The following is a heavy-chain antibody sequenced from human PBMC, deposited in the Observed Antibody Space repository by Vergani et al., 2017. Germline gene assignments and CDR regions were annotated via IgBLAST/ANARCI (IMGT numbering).Heavy chain of an antibody. CDR1: GFTFSSCA. CDR2: IGGSGVGT. D-gene: IGHD6-19*01. J-gene: IGHJ4*02. V-gene: IGHV3-23*01. Sequence: EVQLLESGGGLVQPGGSLRLSCAASGFTFSSCAMSWVRQAPGKGLEWVSVIGGSGVGTHYGNSVKGRFTISRDNSKNMLYLQMNSLRDEDTAVYYCAKPDMDRNNNGWYNFDSWGQGTLVTVSS. CDR3: AKPDMDRNNNGWYNFDS.